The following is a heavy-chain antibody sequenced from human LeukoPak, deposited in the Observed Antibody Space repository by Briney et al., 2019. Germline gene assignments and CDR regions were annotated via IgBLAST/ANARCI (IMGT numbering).Heavy chain of an antibody. V-gene: IGHV4-34*01. CDR2: INHSGST. J-gene: IGHJ4*02. D-gene: IGHD2-21*02. CDR3: ASSYCGGDCYPYFDY. CDR1: GFTFSSYE. Sequence: GSLRLSCAASGFTFSSYEMNWVRQPPGKGLEWIGEINHSGSTNYNPSLKSRVTISVDTSKNQFSLKLSSVTAADTAVYYCASSYCGGDCYPYFDYWGQGTLVTVSS.